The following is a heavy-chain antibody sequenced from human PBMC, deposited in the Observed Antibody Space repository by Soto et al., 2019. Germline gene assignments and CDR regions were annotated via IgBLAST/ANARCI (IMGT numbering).Heavy chain of an antibody. Sequence: SVKVSCKASGVSFSNYIFAWVRQAPGQGLEWMGGTIPMFATAQYAQKLQGRVTITADESTSTVYMDLTSLTSDDTAVYYCARGLFGQQWLVGFDTWGQGTLVTVSS. V-gene: IGHV1-69*13. CDR3: ARGLFGQQWLVGFDT. CDR2: TIPMFATA. CDR1: GVSFSNYI. D-gene: IGHD6-19*01. J-gene: IGHJ4*02.